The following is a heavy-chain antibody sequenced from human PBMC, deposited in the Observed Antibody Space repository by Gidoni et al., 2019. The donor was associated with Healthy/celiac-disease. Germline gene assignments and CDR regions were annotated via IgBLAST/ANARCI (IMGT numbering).Heavy chain of an antibody. CDR2: IIPIFGTA. CDR3: ARDLVSCSGGSCYRYYFDY. D-gene: IGHD2-15*01. Sequence: QVQLVQSGAEVKKPGSSVKVSCKASGGTFSSYAISWVRQAPGQGLEWMGGIIPIFGTANYAQKFQGRVTITADESTSTAYMELSSLRSEDTAVYYCARDLVSCSGGSCYRYYFDYWGQGTLVTVSS. CDR1: GGTFSSYA. J-gene: IGHJ4*02. V-gene: IGHV1-69*01.